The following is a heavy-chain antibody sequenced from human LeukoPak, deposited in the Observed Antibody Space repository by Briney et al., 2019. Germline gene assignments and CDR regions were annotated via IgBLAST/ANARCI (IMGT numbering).Heavy chain of an antibody. J-gene: IGHJ4*02. CDR2: INPNSGGT. Sequence: ASVKVSCKASGYTFTGYYMHWVRQAPGQGLEWMGWINPNSGGTNYAQKFQGRVTMTRDTSISTACMELSRLRSDDTAVYYCARNPKSSARPLLFDYWGQGTLVTVSS. V-gene: IGHV1-2*02. D-gene: IGHD6-6*01. CDR3: ARNPKSSARPLLFDY. CDR1: GYTFTGYY.